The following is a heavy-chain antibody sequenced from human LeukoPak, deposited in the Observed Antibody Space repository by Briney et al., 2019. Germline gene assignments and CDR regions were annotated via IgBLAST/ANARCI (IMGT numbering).Heavy chain of an antibody. J-gene: IGHJ4*02. CDR3: ASGYDSWSGYFRY. CDR1: GGSISSYY. V-gene: IGHV4-59*01. Sequence: SETLSLTCTVSGGSISSYYWSWIRQPPGKGLEWIGYIYYSGSTNYNPSLKSRVTISVDTSKNQFSLKLSSVTAADTAVYYCASGYDSWSGYFRYWGQGTLVTVSS. CDR2: IYYSGST. D-gene: IGHD3-3*01.